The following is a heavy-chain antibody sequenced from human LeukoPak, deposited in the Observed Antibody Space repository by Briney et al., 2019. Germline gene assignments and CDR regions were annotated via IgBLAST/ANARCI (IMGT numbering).Heavy chain of an antibody. D-gene: IGHD5-18*01. CDR1: GFTFSNAW. V-gene: IGHV3-15*01. Sequence: GGSLRLSCAASGFTFSNAWMSWVRQAPGKGLEWVGRIKSKTDGGTTDYAAPVKGRFTISRDDSKNTLYLQMNSLKTEDTAVYYCARKRGYSYGLYYYYGMDVWGQGTTVTVSS. CDR3: ARKRGYSYGLYYYYGMDV. CDR2: IKSKTDGGTT. J-gene: IGHJ6*02.